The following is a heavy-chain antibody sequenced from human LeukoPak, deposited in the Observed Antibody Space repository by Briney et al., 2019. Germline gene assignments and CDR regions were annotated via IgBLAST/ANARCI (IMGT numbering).Heavy chain of an antibody. CDR3: SRDDGFSYGSSARY. CDR2: MSTSETYT. Sequence: GGSLRLSRAASGFTFHVYTMNWVRQAPGKGLEWVSSMSTSETYTYYADSVKGRFTISRDNAKNSLYLEMHSLRAEDTAIYYCSRDDGFSYGSSARYWGQGTLVTVSS. CDR1: GFTFHVYT. D-gene: IGHD6-6*01. J-gene: IGHJ4*02. V-gene: IGHV3-21*01.